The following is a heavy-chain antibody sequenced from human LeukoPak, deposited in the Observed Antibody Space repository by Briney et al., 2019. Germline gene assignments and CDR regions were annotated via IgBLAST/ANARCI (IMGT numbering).Heavy chain of an antibody. CDR2: ISAYNGNT. Sequence: VASVKVSCKASGYTFTSYGISWVRQAPGQGLEWMGWISAYNGNTNYAQKLQGRVTMTTDTSTSTAYMELRSLRSDDTAVYYCARDFIVSGSRSSTSCYDYWGQGTLVTVSS. J-gene: IGHJ4*02. V-gene: IGHV1-18*01. D-gene: IGHD2-2*01. CDR3: ARDFIVSGSRSSTSCYDY. CDR1: GYTFTSYG.